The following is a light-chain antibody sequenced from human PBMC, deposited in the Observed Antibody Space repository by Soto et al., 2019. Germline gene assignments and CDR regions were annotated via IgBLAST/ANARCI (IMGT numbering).Light chain of an antibody. CDR1: QVISSY. CDR3: QQLNSYPIS. V-gene: IGKV1-9*01. Sequence: DIQLTQSPSFLSASVGDRVTITCRASQVISSYLSLYHQKPAKAPKPLIYAASALQSWVPSGFSGSRSGTELTLSIISLQPEDFATYYSQQLNSYPISFGQGTRLEIK. J-gene: IGKJ5*01. CDR2: AAS.